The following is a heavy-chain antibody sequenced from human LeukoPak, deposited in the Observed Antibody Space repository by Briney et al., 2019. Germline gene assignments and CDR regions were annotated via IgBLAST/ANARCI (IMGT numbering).Heavy chain of an antibody. CDR3: ASGIAVAGTGYYGMDV. J-gene: IGHJ6*02. CDR2: IYTSGST. V-gene: IGHV4-4*07. Sequence: SETLSLTCTVSGGSISSYYWSWIRQPAGKGLEWIGRIYTSGSTNYNPSLKSRVTMSVDTSKNQFSLKLSSVTAADTAVYYCASGIAVAGTGYYGMDVWGQGTTVTVSS. CDR1: GGSISSYY. D-gene: IGHD6-19*01.